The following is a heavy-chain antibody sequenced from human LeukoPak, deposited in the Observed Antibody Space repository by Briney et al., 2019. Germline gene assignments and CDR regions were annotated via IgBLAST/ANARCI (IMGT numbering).Heavy chain of an antibody. Sequence: SQTLSLTCAISGDSVSSNSAAWNWIRQSPSRGLEWLGRTYYRSKWYNDYAVSVKSRITINPDTSKNQFSLQLNSVAPEDTAVYYCARVHCSGGSCYRGDFDYWGQGTLVTVSS. CDR1: GDSVSSNSAA. CDR2: TYYRSKWYN. V-gene: IGHV6-1*01. J-gene: IGHJ4*02. CDR3: ARVHCSGGSCYRGDFDY. D-gene: IGHD2-15*01.